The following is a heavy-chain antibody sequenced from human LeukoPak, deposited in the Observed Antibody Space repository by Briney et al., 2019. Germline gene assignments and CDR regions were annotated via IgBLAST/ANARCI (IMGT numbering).Heavy chain of an antibody. Sequence: GGSLRLSCEASGFIFSNYGMHWVRQAPGKGLEWVALIYYDGTNKYYADSVKGRFTISRDNSKNTLFLQVNSLRVEDTAVYYCARQSTVATDWWGQGTLVTVSS. CDR2: IYYDGTNK. CDR3: ARQSTVATDW. J-gene: IGHJ4*02. D-gene: IGHD4-23*01. CDR1: GFIFSNYG. V-gene: IGHV3-33*01.